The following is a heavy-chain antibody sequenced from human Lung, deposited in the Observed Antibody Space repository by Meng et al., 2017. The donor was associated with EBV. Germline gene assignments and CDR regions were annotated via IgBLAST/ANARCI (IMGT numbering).Heavy chain of an antibody. V-gene: IGHV3-23*01. CDR1: GFSFNTYG. J-gene: IGHJ4*02. CDR2: IGGSGGST. D-gene: IGHD2-21*02. Sequence: GQLPWCGGALVQPGGSLRLSCTVSGFSFNTYGVAWVRQAPGKGPEWVAGIGGSGGSTYNADSVKGRFTISRDNSKNTLYLQMNSLRAEDTAVYYCAREGVTLDYWGQGTLVTVSS. CDR3: AREGVTLDY.